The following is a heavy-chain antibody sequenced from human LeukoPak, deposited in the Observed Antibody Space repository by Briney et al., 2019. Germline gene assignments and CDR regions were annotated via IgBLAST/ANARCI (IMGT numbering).Heavy chain of an antibody. CDR3: ARDPGFSSFDY. D-gene: IGHD6-13*01. CDR2: LNRDGSVK. J-gene: IGHJ4*02. Sequence: GSLRLSCAASGFIFNNYWMTWVRQTPGKGLEVVANLNRDGSVKNYIDSVRGRFTISRDNADYSLDLQMNSLRAEDTAVYYCARDPGFSSFDYWGQGAWSSSPQ. V-gene: IGHV3-7*01. CDR1: GFIFNNYW.